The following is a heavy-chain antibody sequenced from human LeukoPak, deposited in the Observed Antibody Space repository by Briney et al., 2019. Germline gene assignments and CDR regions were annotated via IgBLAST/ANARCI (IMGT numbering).Heavy chain of an antibody. J-gene: IGHJ4*02. CDR2: IDPKSGNT. V-gene: IGHV1-2*02. D-gene: IGHD6-19*01. Sequence: ASVKVSCKASGYTFSDYYMHWVRHAAGQGLECMGWIDPKSGNTKYAQKFQGRVAMTRDTSISTVYLDLSSLTSDDTAVYFCAGGGSSVSGKAIDYWGQGSLVTVSS. CDR1: GYTFSDYY. CDR3: AGGGSSVSGKAIDY.